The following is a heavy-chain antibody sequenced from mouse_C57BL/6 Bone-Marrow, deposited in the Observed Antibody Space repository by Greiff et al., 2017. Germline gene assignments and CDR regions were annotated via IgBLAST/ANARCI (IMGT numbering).Heavy chain of an antibody. Sequence: VQLVESGAELARPGASVKLSCKASGYTFTSYGISWVKQRTGQGLEWIGEIYPRSGNTYYNEKFKGKATLTADKSSSTAYMELRSLTSEDSAVYFCARGLAYAMDYWGQGTSVTVSS. J-gene: IGHJ4*01. D-gene: IGHD3-3*01. CDR3: ARGLAYAMDY. V-gene: IGHV1-81*01. CDR1: GYTFTSYG. CDR2: IYPRSGNT.